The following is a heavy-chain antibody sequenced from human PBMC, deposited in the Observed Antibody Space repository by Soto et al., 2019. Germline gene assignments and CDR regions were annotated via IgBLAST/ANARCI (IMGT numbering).Heavy chain of an antibody. D-gene: IGHD2-2*01. CDR3: ARVSYCSSTSCLNYYYYGMDV. J-gene: IGHJ6*02. CDR2: ISSSSSTI. Sequence: HPGGSLRLSCAASGFTFSSYSMNWVRQAPGKGLEWVSYISSSSSTIYYADSVKGRFTISRDNAKNSLYLQMNSLRDEDTAVYYCARVSYCSSTSCLNYYYYGMDVWGQGTTVTVSS. V-gene: IGHV3-48*02. CDR1: GFTFSSYS.